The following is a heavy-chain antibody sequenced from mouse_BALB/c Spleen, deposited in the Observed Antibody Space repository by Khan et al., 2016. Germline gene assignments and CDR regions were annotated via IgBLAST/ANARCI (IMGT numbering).Heavy chain of an antibody. CDR2: INPSTGYT. Sequence: VQLQESGAELAKPGASVKMSCKASGYTFTSYWMHWVKQRPGQGLEWIGYINPSTGYTEYNQKFKDKATLTADKSSSTAYMQLSSLTSEDSAVYYCARSTGLLDYWGQGTTLTVSS. J-gene: IGHJ2*01. V-gene: IGHV1-7*01. CDR1: GYTFTSYW. CDR3: ARSTGLLDY. D-gene: IGHD2-1*01.